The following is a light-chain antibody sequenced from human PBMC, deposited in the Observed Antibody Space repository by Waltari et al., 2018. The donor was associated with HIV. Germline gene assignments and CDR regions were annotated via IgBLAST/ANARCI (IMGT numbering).Light chain of an antibody. CDR2: DVS. CDR1: SSDVGGYNY. V-gene: IGLV2-14*03. Sequence: QSALTQPASVSGSPVQSITISCSGTSSDVGGYNYVSWYQQHPGTAPKLMIFDVSDRPSEISDRLSGPKAGNTASLTISRLQAEDEADYCCSSYTNGRPYVVGTGTKVTVL. J-gene: IGLJ1*01. CDR3: SSYTNGRPYV.